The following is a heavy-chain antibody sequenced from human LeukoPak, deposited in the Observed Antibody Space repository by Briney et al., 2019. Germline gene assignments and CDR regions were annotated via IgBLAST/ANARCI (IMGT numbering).Heavy chain of an antibody. CDR3: ARGDFGETNTAFDI. CDR2: MNPNSGKK. D-gene: IGHD4-17*01. J-gene: IGHJ3*02. Sequence: GASVKVTCKTSGYTFTDYDIHRVRQAPGQGVEGMGWMNPNSGKKNYTQKLQGRVTCSRNTSLSVAYMELRGLRSENAAVYSCARGDFGETNTAFDIWGQGTMVAVSS. CDR1: GYTFTDYD. V-gene: IGHV1-8*03.